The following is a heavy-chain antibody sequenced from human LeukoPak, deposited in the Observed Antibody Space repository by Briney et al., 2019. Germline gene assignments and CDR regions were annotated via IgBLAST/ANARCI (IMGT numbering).Heavy chain of an antibody. Sequence: SETLSLTCTVSGGSISSGSYYWSWIRQPAGKGLEWNGHIYTSGSTNYNPSLKCRVTISVDTSKNQFSLKLSSVTAADTAVYYCARGGGRSCTGGTCFLSWFDPWGQGTLVTVSS. V-gene: IGHV4-61*09. CDR3: ARGGGRSCTGGTCFLSWFDP. CDR2: IYTSGST. CDR1: GGSISSGSYY. D-gene: IGHD2-15*01. J-gene: IGHJ5*02.